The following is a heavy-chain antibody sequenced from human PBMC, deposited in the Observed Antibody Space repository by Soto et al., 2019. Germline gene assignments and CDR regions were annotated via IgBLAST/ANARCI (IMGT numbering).Heavy chain of an antibody. CDR2: INPNSGGT. D-gene: IGHD3-22*01. V-gene: IGHV1-2*02. CDR1: GYTFTGYY. J-gene: IGHJ4*02. CDR3: ARGPYCYYSSGYYYYFDY. Sequence: AAVKVSCKASGYTFTGYYMHWVRQAPGQGLEWMGWINPNSGGTNYAQKFQGRVTMTRDTSISTVYMELSRLRSHDTAVYYCARGPYCYYSSGYYYYFDYWGQGTMVTVSS.